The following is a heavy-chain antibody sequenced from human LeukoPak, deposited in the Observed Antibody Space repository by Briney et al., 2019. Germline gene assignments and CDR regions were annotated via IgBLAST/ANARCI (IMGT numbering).Heavy chain of an antibody. CDR3: ARYCSGGSCSLEAFDI. CDR2: INHSGST. CDR1: GGSFSGYY. V-gene: IGHV4-34*01. Sequence: PSETLSLTCAVYGGSFSGYYWSWIRQPPGKGLEWIGEINHSGSTNYNPSLKSRVTISVDTSKSQFSLKLSSVTAADTAVYYCARYCSGGSCSLEAFDIWGQGTMVTVSS. J-gene: IGHJ3*02. D-gene: IGHD2-15*01.